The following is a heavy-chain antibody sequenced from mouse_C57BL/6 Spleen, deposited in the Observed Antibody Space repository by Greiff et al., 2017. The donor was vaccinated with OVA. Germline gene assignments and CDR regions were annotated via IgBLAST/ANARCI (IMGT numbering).Heavy chain of an antibody. CDR3: TIHYYGTGYFDY. Sequence: VQLQQSGAELVRPGASVKLSCTASGFNIKDDYMHWVKQRPEQGLEWIGWIDPENGDTEYASKFKGKATLTVDTSSNTAYLQLSGLTSEDTAVYYCTIHYYGTGYFDYWGQGTTLTVSS. V-gene: IGHV14-4*01. J-gene: IGHJ2*01. CDR1: GFNIKDDY. D-gene: IGHD1-1*01. CDR2: IDPENGDT.